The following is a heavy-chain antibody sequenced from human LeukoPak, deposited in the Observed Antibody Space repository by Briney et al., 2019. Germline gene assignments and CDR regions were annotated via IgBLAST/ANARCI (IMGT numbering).Heavy chain of an antibody. CDR3: AREILAPGKTHDY. CDR1: GFTFSDYA. CDR2: INDDGSAT. J-gene: IGHJ4*02. V-gene: IGHV3-74*01. Sequence: GGSLRLSCATSGFTFSDYAMTWARQAPGKGLVWVSRINDDGSATFYADSVKGRFTISRDNAKNTLFLQINSLRAEDTAVYYCAREILAPGKTHDYWGQGTLVTVSS.